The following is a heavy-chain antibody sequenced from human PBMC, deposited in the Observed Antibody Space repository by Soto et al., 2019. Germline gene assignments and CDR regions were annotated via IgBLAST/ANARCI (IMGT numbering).Heavy chain of an antibody. CDR3: ARMDVVAAIIGAFDI. D-gene: IGHD2-15*01. J-gene: IGHJ3*02. CDR1: GGTFSSYT. CDR2: IIAILGIA. Sequence: QVQLVQSGAEVKKPGSSVKVSCKASGGTFSSYTISWVRQAPGQGLEWMGRIIAILGIANYAQKFQGRVTITADKSASTAYMELSSLRSEDTAVYYCARMDVVAAIIGAFDIWGQGTMVTVSS. V-gene: IGHV1-69*02.